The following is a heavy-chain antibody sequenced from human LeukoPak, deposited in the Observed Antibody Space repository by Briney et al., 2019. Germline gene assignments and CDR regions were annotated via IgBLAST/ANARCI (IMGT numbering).Heavy chain of an antibody. V-gene: IGHV1-8*01. CDR2: MNPNSGNT. Sequence: ASVKVSCKASGYTFTSYDINWVRQATGQGLEWMGWMNPNSGNTGYAQKFQGRVTMTRNTSISTAYMELSSLRSEDTAVYYCARPKIYSPDAFDIWGQGTMVTVSS. CDR1: GYTFTSYD. D-gene: IGHD5-18*01. J-gene: IGHJ3*02. CDR3: ARPKIYSPDAFDI.